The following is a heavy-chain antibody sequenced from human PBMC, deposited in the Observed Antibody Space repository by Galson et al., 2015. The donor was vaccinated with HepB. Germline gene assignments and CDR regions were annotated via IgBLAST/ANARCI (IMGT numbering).Heavy chain of an antibody. J-gene: IGHJ3*02. CDR1: GYTFTSYG. D-gene: IGHD4-17*01. V-gene: IGHV1-18*01. CDR3: ARDRIGEWATVTPDDAFDI. Sequence: SVKVSCKASGYTFTSYGISWVRQAPGQGLEWMGWISAYNGNTNYAQKLQGRVTMTTDTSTSTAYMELRSLRSDDTAVYYCARDRIGEWATVTPDDAFDIWGQGTMVTVSS. CDR2: ISAYNGNT.